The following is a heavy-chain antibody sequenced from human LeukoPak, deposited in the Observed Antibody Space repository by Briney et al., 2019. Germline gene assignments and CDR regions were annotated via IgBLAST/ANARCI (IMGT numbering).Heavy chain of an antibody. CDR1: GFTFSDYY. V-gene: IGHV3-11*06. CDR2: ISSSGVHT. J-gene: IGHJ3*02. CDR3: ASKGTYYYGLGAFDI. D-gene: IGHD3-10*01. Sequence: GGSLRLSCAASGFTFSDYYMNWFRQAPGKGLEWVSYISSSGVHTEYGDSVKGRFTISRDNAKNTLYLQMNSLRAEDTAVYYCASKGTYYYGLGAFDIWGQGTMVTVSS.